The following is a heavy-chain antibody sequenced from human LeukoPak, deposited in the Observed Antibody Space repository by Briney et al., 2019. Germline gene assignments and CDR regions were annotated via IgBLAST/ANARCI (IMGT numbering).Heavy chain of an antibody. V-gene: IGHV3-7*01. J-gene: IGHJ4*02. CDR3: ARESDSSGYFDF. CDR2: IKHDGSVR. D-gene: IGHD3-22*01. Sequence: GGSLRLSCAAFGFTFSTYWMTWVRQAPGKGLEWVANIKHDGSVRYFMDSVKGRFTISRDNAKNSLSLQMSSLRAEDTALYYCARESDSSGYFDFWGQGTLVTVSS. CDR1: GFTFSTYW.